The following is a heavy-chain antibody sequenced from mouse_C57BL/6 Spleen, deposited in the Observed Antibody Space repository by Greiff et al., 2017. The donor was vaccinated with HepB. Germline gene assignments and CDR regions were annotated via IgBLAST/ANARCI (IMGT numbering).Heavy chain of an antibody. V-gene: IGHV1-5*01. CDR3: TSYGSSYEGGALDY. CDR1: GYTFTSYW. D-gene: IGHD1-1*01. J-gene: IGHJ4*01. Sequence: EVQGVESGTVLARPGASVKMSCKTSGYTFTSYWMHWVKQRPGQGLEWIGAIYPGNSDTSYNQKFKGKAKLTAVTSASTAYMELSSLTNEDSAVYYCTSYGSSYEGGALDYWGQGTSVTVSS. CDR2: IYPGNSDT.